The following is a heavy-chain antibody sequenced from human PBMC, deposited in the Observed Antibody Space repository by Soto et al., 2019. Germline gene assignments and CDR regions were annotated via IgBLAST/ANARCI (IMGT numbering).Heavy chain of an antibody. V-gene: IGHV3-23*01. D-gene: IGHD3-10*01. CDR3: AKRVSLWFGELYSCLRDYYGMDV. CDR2: ISGSGGST. J-gene: IGHJ6*02. Sequence: PGGSLRLSCAASGFTFSSYAMSWVRQAPGKWLEWVSAISGSGGSTYYADSVKGRFTISRDNSKNTLYLQMNSLRAEDTAVYYCAKRVSLWFGELYSCLRDYYGMDVWGPGXTVTVFS. CDR1: GFTFSSYA.